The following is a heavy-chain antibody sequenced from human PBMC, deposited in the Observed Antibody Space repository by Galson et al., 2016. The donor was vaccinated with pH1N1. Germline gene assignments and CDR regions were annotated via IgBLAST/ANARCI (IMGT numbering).Heavy chain of an antibody. CDR2: VAHSGAA. J-gene: IGHJ6*02. CDR1: GVSMNNGVYY. D-gene: IGHD1-1*01. V-gene: IGHV4-31*03. CDR3: SRDEYWRGGYYYGLDV. Sequence: TLSLTCTVPGVSMNNGVYYWTWIRQHPGKGLEWIGYVAHSGAAYYNPSLKSRLTISLDTTKNQFYLNLSSVTAADTAIYYFSRDEYWRGGYYYGLDVWGQGTTVTVSS.